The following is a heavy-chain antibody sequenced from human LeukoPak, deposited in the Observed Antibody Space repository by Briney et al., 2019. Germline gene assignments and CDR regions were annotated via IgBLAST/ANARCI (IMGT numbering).Heavy chain of an antibody. CDR1: GFTFDDYA. J-gene: IGHJ4*02. CDR3: ATSPNYDILTGYYRN. V-gene: IGHV3-9*01. D-gene: IGHD3-9*01. Sequence: GGSLRLSCAASGFTFDDYAMHWVRQAPGKGLEWVSGISWSSGSIGYADSVKGRFTISRDNAKNSLYLQMNSLRAEDTALYYCATSPNYDILTGYYRNWGQGTLVTVSS. CDR2: ISWSSGSI.